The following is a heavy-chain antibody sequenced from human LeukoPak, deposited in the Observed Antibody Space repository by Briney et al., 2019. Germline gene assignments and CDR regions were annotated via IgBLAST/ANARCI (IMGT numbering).Heavy chain of an antibody. J-gene: IGHJ4*02. Sequence: SETLSLTCTVSGGSISSYYWSWIRQPPGKGLEWIGYIYYSGSTNYNPSLKSRVTISVDTSKNQFSLKLSSVTAADTAVYYCASLPTYYDILTGYYNVGYWGQGTLVTVSS. D-gene: IGHD3-9*01. V-gene: IGHV4-59*08. CDR3: ASLPTYYDILTGYYNVGY. CDR2: IYYSGST. CDR1: GGSISSYY.